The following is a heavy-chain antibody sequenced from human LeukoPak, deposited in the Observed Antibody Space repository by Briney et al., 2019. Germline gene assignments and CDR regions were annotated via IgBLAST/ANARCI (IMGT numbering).Heavy chain of an antibody. CDR1: GYTLTELS. J-gene: IGHJ4*02. CDR2: FDPEDGET. Sequence: GASVKVSCKVSGYTLTELSMHWVRQAPGEGLEWMGGFDPEDGETIYAQKFQGRVTMTEDTSTDTAYMELSSLRSEDTAVYYCASPAGVDYGDYYNYWGQGTQVTVSS. V-gene: IGHV1-24*01. CDR3: ASPAGVDYGDYYNY. D-gene: IGHD4-17*01.